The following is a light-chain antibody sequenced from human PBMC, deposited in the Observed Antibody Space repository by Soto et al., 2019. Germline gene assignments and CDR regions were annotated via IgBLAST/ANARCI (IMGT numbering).Light chain of an antibody. V-gene: IGKV1-39*01. CDR3: QQSYVTPWT. CDR1: QDISSS. J-gene: IGKJ1*01. Sequence: IQMTQSPSSLSACIGDRVTISCRASQDISSSLNWYQHKSGKAPKLLIYAASGLHSGVPSRFSGSGSGTDFTLTISSLQPEDFATYYCQQSYVTPWTFGQGTKVDIK. CDR2: AAS.